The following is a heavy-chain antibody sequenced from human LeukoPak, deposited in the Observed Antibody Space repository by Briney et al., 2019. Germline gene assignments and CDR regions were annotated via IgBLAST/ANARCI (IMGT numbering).Heavy chain of an antibody. D-gene: IGHD1-7*01. J-gene: IGHJ5*02. Sequence: PSETLSLTCTVSGGSISSGGYYWSWSRQHPGKGLEWIGYIYYSGSTYYNPSLKSRVIISVDTSKNQFSLKLSSVTAADTAVYYCARHPGWGTGTTGNWFDPWGQGTLVTVSS. CDR3: ARHPGWGTGTTGNWFDP. V-gene: IGHV4-31*03. CDR1: GGSISSGGYY. CDR2: IYYSGST.